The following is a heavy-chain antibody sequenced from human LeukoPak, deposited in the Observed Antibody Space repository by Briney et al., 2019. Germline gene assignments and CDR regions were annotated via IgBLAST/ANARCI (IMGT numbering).Heavy chain of an antibody. CDR1: GFTFSSYG. CDR2: IWYDGSNK. Sequence: PGRSLRLSCAASGFTFSSYGMPWVRQAPGKGLEWVAVIWYDGSNKYYADSVKGRFTISRDNSKNTLYLQMNSLRAEDTAVYYCARWGEADYGMDVWGQGTTVTVSS. J-gene: IGHJ6*02. CDR3: ARWGEADYGMDV. V-gene: IGHV3-33*01. D-gene: IGHD1-26*01.